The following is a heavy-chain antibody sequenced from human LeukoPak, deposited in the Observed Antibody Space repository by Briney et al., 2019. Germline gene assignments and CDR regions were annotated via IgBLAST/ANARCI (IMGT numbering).Heavy chain of an antibody. V-gene: IGHV3-66*01. CDR2: IYSSDAT. J-gene: IGHJ4*02. D-gene: IGHD1-14*01. CDR1: GFTLTRNH. Sequence: GGSLRLSCAASGFTLTRNHMNWVRQVPGKGLEWVSIIYSSDATYYADSVKGRFTVSRDKAKNTLYLQMNSLRADDTAVYYCARETPGSRVFDSWGQGTLVTVSS. CDR3: ARETPGSRVFDS.